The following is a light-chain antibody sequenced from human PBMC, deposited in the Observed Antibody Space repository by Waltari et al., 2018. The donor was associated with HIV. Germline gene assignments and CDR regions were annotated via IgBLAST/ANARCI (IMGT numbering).Light chain of an antibody. V-gene: IGKV1-27*01. CDR2: GAS. CDR1: QAISHN. Sequence: DIQMTQPQSSLSASVGDRVPITCRASQAISHNLAWYQQKPGKVPKLLIFGASTLQSGVPSRFSGSGSGTDFTLTISSLQPDDVATYYCQNYNSAPPTFGQGTRLDIK. CDR3: QNYNSAPPT. J-gene: IGKJ5*01.